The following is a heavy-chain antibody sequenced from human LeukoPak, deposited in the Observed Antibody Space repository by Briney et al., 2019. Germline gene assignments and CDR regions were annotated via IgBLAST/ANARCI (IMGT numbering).Heavy chain of an antibody. CDR2: IWCDGTDI. V-gene: IGHV3-30*02. CDR1: GFTFSRYG. Sequence: PGGSLRLSCAASGFTFSRYGMHWVRQAPGKGLEWVAFIWCDGTDIYYAESVKGRFTVSRDNSKNTLYLQMNSLTTEDTAVYYCAKDGFVAGTTYLDYWGRGTLVTVSS. D-gene: IGHD6-19*01. CDR3: AKDGFVAGTTYLDY. J-gene: IGHJ4*02.